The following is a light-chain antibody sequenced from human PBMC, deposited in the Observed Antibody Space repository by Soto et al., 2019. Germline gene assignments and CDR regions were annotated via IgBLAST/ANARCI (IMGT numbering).Light chain of an antibody. CDR3: QSYDSSNPVV. J-gene: IGLJ2*01. CDR2: EDN. V-gene: IGLV6-57*04. CDR1: SGSIASNY. Sequence: FMLTQPHSVSESPGKTVTISCTRSSGSIASNYVQWYQQRPGSAPTTVIYEDNQRTSGVPDRFSGSIDSSSNSASLTISGLKTEDEADYYCQSYDSSNPVVFGGGTKLTVL.